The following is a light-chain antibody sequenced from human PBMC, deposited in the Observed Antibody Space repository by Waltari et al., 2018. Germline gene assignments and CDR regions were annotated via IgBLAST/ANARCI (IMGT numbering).Light chain of an antibody. CDR3: QTGGHGTWV. CDR2: VNRECSH. V-gene: IGLV4-69*01. CDR1: SGHSTNV. J-gene: IGLJ3*02. Sequence: QLVLTQSPSVSASLGASVKLTCTLTSGHSTNVIAWLQKRPEKGPRYLMKVNRECSHKKGDDLPNRFSGSSSGAGRYRTISSLQSEDEADYYCQTGGHGTWVFGGGTKLTVL.